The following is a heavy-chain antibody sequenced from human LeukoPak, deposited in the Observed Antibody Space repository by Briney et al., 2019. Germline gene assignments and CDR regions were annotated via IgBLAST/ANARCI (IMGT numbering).Heavy chain of an antibody. D-gene: IGHD1-26*01. CDR1: GFTFSGSA. V-gene: IGHV3-73*01. CDR3: TRLTVGATTDY. J-gene: IGHJ4*02. Sequence: GGSLKLSCAASGFTFSGSAMHWVRQASGKGLEWVGRIRAKVHSYATAYAASVKDRFTVSRDDSKNTAYLQMNSLKTEDTAIYYCTRLTVGATTDYWGQGALVTVSS. CDR2: IRAKVHSYAT.